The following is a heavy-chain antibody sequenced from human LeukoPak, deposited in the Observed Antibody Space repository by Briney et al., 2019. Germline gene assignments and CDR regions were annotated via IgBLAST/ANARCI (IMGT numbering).Heavy chain of an antibody. D-gene: IGHD3-10*01. J-gene: IGHJ4*02. CDR3: VGITMVRGVITLGY. Sequence: SEALSLTCTVSGGSISSYYWSWIRQPPGKGLEWIGYIYYSGSTNYNPSLKSRVTISVDTSKNQFSLKLSSVTAADTAVYYCVGITMVRGVITLGYWGQGTLVTVSS. CDR2: IYYSGST. CDR1: GGSISSYY. V-gene: IGHV4-59*01.